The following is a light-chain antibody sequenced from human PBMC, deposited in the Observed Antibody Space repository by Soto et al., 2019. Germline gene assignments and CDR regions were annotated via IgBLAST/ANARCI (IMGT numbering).Light chain of an antibody. J-gene: IGLJ1*01. CDR3: SAYTSSSTLYV. Sequence: QSALTQPASVSGSPGQSITISCTGTSSDVGGYNYVSWYPQHPGKAPQLMIYEVSNRPSGVSNRFSGAKSGNTASLTISGLQAEDEARFSCSAYTSSSTLYVPGTGTKLTVL. CDR2: EVS. V-gene: IGLV2-14*01. CDR1: SSDVGGYNY.